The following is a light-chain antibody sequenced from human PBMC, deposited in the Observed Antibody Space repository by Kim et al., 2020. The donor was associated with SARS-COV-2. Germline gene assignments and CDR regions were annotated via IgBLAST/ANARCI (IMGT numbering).Light chain of an antibody. J-gene: IGKJ2*01. CDR2: KAS. V-gene: IGKV1-5*03. CDR3: QQYSNYPYT. Sequence: SASVGDRVTITCRASHSISSWLAWYQQKAGKAPKVLIYKASTLESGVPSRFSGSAAGTEFTLTISSLQPDDFATYYCQQYSNYPYTFGQGTKLEI. CDR1: HSISSW.